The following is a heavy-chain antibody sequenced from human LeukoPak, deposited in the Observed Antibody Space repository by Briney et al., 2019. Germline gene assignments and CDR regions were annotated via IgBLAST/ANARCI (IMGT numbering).Heavy chain of an antibody. CDR2: IFSSGST. J-gene: IGHJ4*02. D-gene: IGHD3-3*01. CDR3: ARELGGDFWSGYFSPFDF. Sequence: SETLSLTCTVSRGSINSYYWSWLRQPAGKGLEWIGRIFSSGSTNYNPSLKSRVTMSVDTSKNQFSLTLRSMTAADTAIYFCARELGGDFWSGYFSPFDFWGRGALVTVSS. V-gene: IGHV4-4*07. CDR1: RGSINSYY.